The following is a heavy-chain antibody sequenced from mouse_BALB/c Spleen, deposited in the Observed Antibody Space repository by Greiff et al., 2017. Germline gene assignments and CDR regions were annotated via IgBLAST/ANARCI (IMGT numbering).Heavy chain of an antibody. CDR3: ARGSSFDD. V-gene: IGHV5-9*03. J-gene: IGHJ3*01. CDR1: GFTFSSYT. CDR2: ISSGGGNT. Sequence: EVQLLQSGAGLVKPGGSLKLSCAASGFTFSSYTMSWVRQTPEKGLEWVGTISSGGGNTYYPDSVKGRFTISRDTAKNNQYLQMSSLRSEDTALYYCARGSSFDDWGQGTLVTVSA.